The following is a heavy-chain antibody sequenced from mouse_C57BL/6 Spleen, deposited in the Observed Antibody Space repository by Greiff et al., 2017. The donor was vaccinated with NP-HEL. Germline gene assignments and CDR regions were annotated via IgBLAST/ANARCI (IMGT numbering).Heavy chain of an antibody. CDR3: ARDGNYVAMDY. J-gene: IGHJ4*01. Sequence: EVKVVESGGGLVKPGGSLKLSCAASGFTFSDYGMHWVRQAPEKGLEWVAYISSGSSTIYYADTVKGRFTISRDNAKNTLFLQMTSLRSEDTAMYYWARDGNYVAMDYWGQGTSVTVSS. D-gene: IGHD2-1*01. CDR2: ISSGSSTI. V-gene: IGHV5-17*01. CDR1: GFTFSDYG.